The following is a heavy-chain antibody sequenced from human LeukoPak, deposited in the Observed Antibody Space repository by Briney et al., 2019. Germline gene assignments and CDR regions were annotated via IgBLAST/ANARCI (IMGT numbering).Heavy chain of an antibody. D-gene: IGHD6-19*01. Sequence: ASVTVSCKASGYTFTGYYIHWVRQAPGQGLEWMAWINPKSGVTKYAEKFQGRVTMTRDTSISTAYMEMSSLRNDDTAVYYCARDRQWLVLVYWGQGTLVTVSS. CDR1: GYTFTGYY. CDR3: ARDRQWLVLVY. J-gene: IGHJ4*02. V-gene: IGHV1-2*02. CDR2: INPKSGVT.